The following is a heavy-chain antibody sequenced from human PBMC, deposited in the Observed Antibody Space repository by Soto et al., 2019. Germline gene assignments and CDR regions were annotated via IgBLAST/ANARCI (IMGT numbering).Heavy chain of an antibody. CDR3: ARAHHPLRPKEYDILTGPPSLYFDY. J-gene: IGHJ4*02. CDR1: GDSVSRGSYY. CDR2: IYYSGST. V-gene: IGHV4-61*01. Sequence: SETLSLTCTVSGDSVSRGSYYWSWIRQPPGKGLEWIGYIYYSGSTNYNPSLKSRVTISVDTSKNQFSLKLSSVTAADTAVYYCARAHHPLRPKEYDILTGPPSLYFDYWGQGTLVTVSS. D-gene: IGHD3-9*01.